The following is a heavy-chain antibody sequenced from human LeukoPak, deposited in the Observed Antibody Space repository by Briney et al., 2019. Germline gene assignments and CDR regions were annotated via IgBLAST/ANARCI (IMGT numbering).Heavy chain of an antibody. Sequence: ASVKVSCKASGYTFTSYDINWVRQAPGQGLEWMGWINTNTGNPTYAQGFTGRFVFSLDTSVSTAYLQISSLKAEDTAVYYCGTPSGAAAGSFDYWGQGTLVTVSS. CDR3: GTPSGAAAGSFDY. J-gene: IGHJ4*02. V-gene: IGHV7-4-1*02. D-gene: IGHD6-13*01. CDR1: GYTFTSYD. CDR2: INTNTGNP.